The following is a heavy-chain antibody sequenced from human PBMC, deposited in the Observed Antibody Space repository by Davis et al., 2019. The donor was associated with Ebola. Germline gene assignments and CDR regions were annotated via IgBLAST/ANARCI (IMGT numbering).Heavy chain of an antibody. V-gene: IGHV1-69*13. CDR1: GGTFTNYA. CDR2: LIPIFGTP. J-gene: IGHJ4*02. Sequence: AASVKVSCKTSGGTFTNYAVNWVRQAPGQGLEWMGGLIPIFGTPNYAQKFQGRITIIADESTSTAYVELSSLKSEDTAVYYCAGHGRRLVGYFDSWGQGTPVTVSS. CDR3: AGHGRRLVGYFDS. D-gene: IGHD2-2*01.